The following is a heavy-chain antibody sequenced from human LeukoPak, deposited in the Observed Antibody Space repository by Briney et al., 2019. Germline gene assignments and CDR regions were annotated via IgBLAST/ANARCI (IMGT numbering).Heavy chain of an antibody. Sequence: PSETLSLTCTVSGGSIRSYYWSWIRQPPGKGLEWIGYIYYSGSTNYNPSLKSRVTISVDTSKNQFSLKLSSVTAADTAVYYCARERPASWDYYYMDVWGKGTTVTVSS. CDR3: ARERPASWDYYYMDV. CDR1: GGSIRSYY. CDR2: IYYSGST. J-gene: IGHJ6*03. D-gene: IGHD2-2*01. V-gene: IGHV4-59*01.